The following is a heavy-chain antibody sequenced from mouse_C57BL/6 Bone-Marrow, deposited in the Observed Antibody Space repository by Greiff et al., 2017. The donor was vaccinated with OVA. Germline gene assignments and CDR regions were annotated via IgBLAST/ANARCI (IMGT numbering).Heavy chain of an antibody. Sequence: EVQLVESGGGLVKPGGSLKLSCAASGFTFSSYAMSWVRQTPEKRLEWVATISDGGSYTYYPDNVKGRFTISRDNAKNNLYLQMSHLKSEDTAMYDCARDRDYYGNSFAYWGQGTLVTVSA. D-gene: IGHD2-1*01. CDR3: ARDRDYYGNSFAY. CDR2: ISDGGSYT. V-gene: IGHV5-4*01. J-gene: IGHJ3*01. CDR1: GFTFSSYA.